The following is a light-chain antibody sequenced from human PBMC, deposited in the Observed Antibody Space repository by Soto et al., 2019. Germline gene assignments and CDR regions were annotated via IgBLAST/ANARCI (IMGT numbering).Light chain of an antibody. Sequence: AIQLTQSPSSLSAYVGDSVSITCRASQGIRSAVAWYQQKPGRPPKLLIYDASSLEVGVPSRFSGSRSGTDFILTVSSLQPEDFATYYCQQFDDYPFTFDPATNVDIK. CDR2: DAS. CDR3: QQFDDYPFT. CDR1: QGIRSA. J-gene: IGKJ3*01. V-gene: IGKV1D-13*01.